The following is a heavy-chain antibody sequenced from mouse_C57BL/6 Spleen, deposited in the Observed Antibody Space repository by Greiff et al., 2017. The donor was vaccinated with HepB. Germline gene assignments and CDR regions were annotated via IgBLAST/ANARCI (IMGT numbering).Heavy chain of an antibody. CDR2: IDPETGGT. CDR3: TRSDYYGSSPLDY. CDR1: GYTFTDYE. J-gene: IGHJ3*01. D-gene: IGHD1-1*01. Sequence: QVQLQQSGAELVRPGASVTLSCKASGYTFTDYEMHWVKQTPVHGLEWIGAIDPETGGTAYNQKFKGKAILTADKSSSTAYMELRSLTSEDSAVYYFTRSDYYGSSPLDYWGQGTLVTVSA. V-gene: IGHV1-15*01.